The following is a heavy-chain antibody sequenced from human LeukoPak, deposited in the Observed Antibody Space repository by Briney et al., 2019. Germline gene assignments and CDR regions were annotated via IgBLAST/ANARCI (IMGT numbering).Heavy chain of an antibody. J-gene: IGHJ4*02. CDR3: ARRRGLGYCSSTSCYAGYFDY. D-gene: IGHD2-2*01. CDR2: ISWSSGSI. V-gene: IGHV3-9*01. CDR1: GFTFDGYA. Sequence: PGGSLRLSCAASGFTFDGYAMHWVRQAPGKGLEWVSGISWSSGSIGYADSVKGRFTISRDNAKNSLYLQMNSLRAEDTALYYCARRRGLGYCSSTSCYAGYFDYWGQGTLVTVSS.